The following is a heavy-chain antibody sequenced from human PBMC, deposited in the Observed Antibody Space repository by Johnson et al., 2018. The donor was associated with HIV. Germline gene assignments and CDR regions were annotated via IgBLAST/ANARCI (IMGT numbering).Heavy chain of an antibody. V-gene: IGHV3-30*18. J-gene: IGHJ3*02. D-gene: IGHD4-17*01. Sequence: QVKLVESGGGVVQPGRSLRLSCAASGFTFSSYAMHWVRQAPGKGLEWVAVISFDGSNKYYADSVKGRFTISRDNSKNTLYLQMNSLRAEDTAVYYCAKGENDYGDYGLDAFDIWGQGTMVTVSS. CDR2: ISFDGSNK. CDR3: AKGENDYGDYGLDAFDI. CDR1: GFTFSSYA.